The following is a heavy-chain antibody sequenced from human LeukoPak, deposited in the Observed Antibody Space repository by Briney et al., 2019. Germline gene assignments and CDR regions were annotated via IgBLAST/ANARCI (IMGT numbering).Heavy chain of an antibody. D-gene: IGHD4-17*01. CDR2: IYYSGST. J-gene: IGHJ6*03. CDR1: GGSISSSSYY. Sequence: PSETLSLTCTVSGGSISSSSYYWGWIRQPLGKGLEWIGSIYYSGSTYYNPSLKSRVTISVDTPKNQFSLKLSSVTAADTAVYYCARGADTVTLIPYYYYMDVWGKGTTVTVSS. CDR3: ARGADTVTLIPYYYYMDV. V-gene: IGHV4-39*07.